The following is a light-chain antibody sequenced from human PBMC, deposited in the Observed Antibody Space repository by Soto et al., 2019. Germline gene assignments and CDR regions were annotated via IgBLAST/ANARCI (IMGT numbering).Light chain of an antibody. V-gene: IGLV2-14*03. CDR1: SSDVGGYNF. CDR2: DVS. J-gene: IGLJ1*01. CDR3: SSYTPSSTPFV. Sequence: QSALTQLASVSGSPGQSITISCTGTSSDVGGYNFVSWYQHHPGKAPKLIIYDVSNRPSGVSNRFSGSKSGNTASLTISGLQAEDEADYYCSSYTPSSTPFVFGTGTKVTVL.